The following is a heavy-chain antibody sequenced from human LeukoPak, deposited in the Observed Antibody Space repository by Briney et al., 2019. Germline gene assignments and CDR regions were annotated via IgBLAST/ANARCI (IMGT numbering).Heavy chain of an antibody. Sequence: GGSLRLSCAASGFSFDTYAMHWVRQAPGQGLEWVALWHDGSHKFYSNSVRGQFTISRDNSKNTVYLQMNNLRPDDTAVYYCAREIFGSGSYPYFWGQGTLVTVSS. CDR3: AREIFGSGSYPYF. CDR1: GFSFDTYA. D-gene: IGHD3-10*01. CDR2: WHDGSHK. J-gene: IGHJ4*02. V-gene: IGHV3-33*01.